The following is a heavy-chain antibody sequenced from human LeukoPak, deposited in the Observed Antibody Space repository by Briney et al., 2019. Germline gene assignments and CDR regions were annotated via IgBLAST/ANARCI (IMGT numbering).Heavy chain of an antibody. J-gene: IGHJ4*02. CDR3: AKDSLPYSSGWYGGEIDY. D-gene: IGHD6-19*01. Sequence: PGGSLRLSCAASGFTFSSYAMSWVRQAPGKGLEWVSAISGSGGSTYYADSVKGRFTISRDNSKNTLYLQMNSLRAEDTAVYYCAKDSLPYSSGWYGGEIDYWGQGTLVTVSS. V-gene: IGHV3-23*01. CDR1: GFTFSSYA. CDR2: ISGSGGST.